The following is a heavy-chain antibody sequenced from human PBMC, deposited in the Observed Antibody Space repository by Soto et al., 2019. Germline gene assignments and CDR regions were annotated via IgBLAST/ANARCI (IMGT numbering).Heavy chain of an antibody. CDR2: ISGSGGST. CDR3: AKDESDYDVGSSYYYMDV. D-gene: IGHD5-12*01. V-gene: IGHV3-23*01. J-gene: IGHJ6*03. CDR1: GFTFSSYA. Sequence: GGSLRLSCAASGFTFSSYAMSWVRQAPGKGLEWVSAISGSGGSTYYADSVKGRFTISRDNSKNTLYLQMNSLRVEDTAVYYCAKDESDYDVGSSYYYMDVWGKGTTVTVS.